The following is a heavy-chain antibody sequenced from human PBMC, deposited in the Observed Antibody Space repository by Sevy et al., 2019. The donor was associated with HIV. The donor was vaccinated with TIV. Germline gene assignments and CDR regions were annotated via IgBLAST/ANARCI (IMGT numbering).Heavy chain of an antibody. Sequence: ASVKVSCKASGRTFSNYAISWVRHAPGQGLEWMGGIIPMFGTANYVQKFQGRVTITADESTSTAYMELSSLRSEDTAVYYCAKSISWYASFDSWGQGTLVTVSS. J-gene: IGHJ4*02. V-gene: IGHV1-69*13. CDR1: GRTFSNYA. D-gene: IGHD6-13*01. CDR3: AKSISWYASFDS. CDR2: IIPMFGTA.